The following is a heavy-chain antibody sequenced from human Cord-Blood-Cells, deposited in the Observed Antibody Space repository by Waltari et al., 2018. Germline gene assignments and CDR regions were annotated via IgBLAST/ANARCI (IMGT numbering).Heavy chain of an antibody. J-gene: IGHJ4*02. V-gene: IGHV3-33*01. Sequence: QVQLVESGGGVVQPGRSLRLSCAASGFTFSSYGMHWVRQAPGKGLGWVAVIWYDGSNKYYAESVEGRFTISRDNDKNTLYLQMNSLRAEDTAVYYCARDSDEYYYESSGYYSDYCGQGTLVTVSS. CDR2: IWYDGSNK. D-gene: IGHD3-22*01. CDR1: GFTFSSYG. CDR3: ARDSDEYYYESSGYYSDY.